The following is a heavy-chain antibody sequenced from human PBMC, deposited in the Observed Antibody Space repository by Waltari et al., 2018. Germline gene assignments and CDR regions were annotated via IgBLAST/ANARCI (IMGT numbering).Heavy chain of an antibody. CDR3: AKPFYNWDDPLVS. V-gene: IGHV3-23*01. CDR2: ITVSDTT. D-gene: IGHD1-20*01. Sequence: QLLESGGGLVQPGGSLRLSCGVSGLTFNSYAINWVRRAPGAGLQWVAAITVSDTTYHADSVKGRFTISRDTFSDTVYLQMNSLRADDTAVYYCAKPFYNWDDPLVSWGQGTLVTVSS. CDR1: GLTFNSYA. J-gene: IGHJ5*02.